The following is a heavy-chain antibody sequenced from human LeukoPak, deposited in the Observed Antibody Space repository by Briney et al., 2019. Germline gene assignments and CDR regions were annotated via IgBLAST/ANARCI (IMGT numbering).Heavy chain of an antibody. V-gene: IGHV3-9*03. D-gene: IGHD2-2*01. CDR1: GSTFGDYA. Sequence: GGSLRLSCAASGSTFGDYAMHWVRQAPGKGLEWVSGLNWNSGSIGYADSVKGRFTISRDNTKNSLYLQMNSLRAEDMALYYCAKDSSTSLERWFDSWGQGALVTVSS. CDR2: LNWNSGSI. J-gene: IGHJ5*01. CDR3: AKDSSTSLERWFDS.